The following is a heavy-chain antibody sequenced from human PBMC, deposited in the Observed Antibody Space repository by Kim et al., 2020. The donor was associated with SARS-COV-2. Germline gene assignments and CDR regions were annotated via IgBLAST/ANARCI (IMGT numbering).Heavy chain of an antibody. V-gene: IGHV3-23*01. J-gene: IGHJ4*02. CDR1: GFTFSSYA. CDR2: ISGSGGST. Sequence: GGSLRLSCAASGFTFSSYAMSWVRQAPGKGLEWVSAISGSGGSTYYADSVKGRFTISRDNSKNTLYLQMNSLRAEDTAVYYCAKGDCSSTSCPGDYWGQGTLVTVSS. CDR3: AKGDCSSTSCPGDY. D-gene: IGHD2-2*01.